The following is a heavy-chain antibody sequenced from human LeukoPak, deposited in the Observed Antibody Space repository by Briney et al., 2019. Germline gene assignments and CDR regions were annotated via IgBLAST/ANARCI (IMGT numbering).Heavy chain of an antibody. V-gene: IGHV3-33*01. CDR3: ARDYAGENWFDP. D-gene: IGHD3-16*01. J-gene: IGHJ5*02. Sequence: GSLRLSCAASGFTFSSYGMHWVRQAPGKGLEWVAVIWYDGSNKYYADSVKGRFTISRDNSKNTVYLQMNSLRAEDTAVYYCARDYAGENWFDPWGQGNLVTVSS. CDR2: IWYDGSNK. CDR1: GFTFSSYG.